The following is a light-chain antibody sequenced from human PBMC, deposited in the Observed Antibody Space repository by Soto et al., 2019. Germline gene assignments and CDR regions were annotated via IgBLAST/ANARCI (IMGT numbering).Light chain of an antibody. J-gene: IGKJ1*01. CDR3: QQTYSAPPL. Sequence: DIQMTQSPSSLSASIGDRVTLTCRASQRIGTNLNWYQQRPGKAPKLLIYAVPSLQSGVSSRFSGSGSGTDFTLSINSLQREDFATYYCQQTYSAPPLFGQGTKVEIK. CDR1: QRIGTN. CDR2: AVP. V-gene: IGKV1-39*01.